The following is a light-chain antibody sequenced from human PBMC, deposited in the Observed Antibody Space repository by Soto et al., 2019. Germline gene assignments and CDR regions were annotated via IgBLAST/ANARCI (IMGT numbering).Light chain of an antibody. Sequence: DIVMTQSPLSLPVTPGEPASISCRASQSVSSYLAWYQQKPGQAPRLLIYDASNRATGIPARFSGSGSGTDFTLTISSLEPEDFAVYYCQQRSNWPRALTFGGGTKVEIK. J-gene: IGKJ4*01. V-gene: IGKV3-11*01. CDR3: QQRSNWPRALT. CDR1: QSVSSY. CDR2: DAS.